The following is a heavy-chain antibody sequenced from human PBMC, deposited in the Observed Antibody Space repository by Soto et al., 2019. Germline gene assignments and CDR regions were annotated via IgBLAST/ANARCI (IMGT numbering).Heavy chain of an antibody. V-gene: IGHV1-18*01. J-gene: IGHJ3*02. CDR2: ISAYNGNT. D-gene: IGHD3-22*01. Sequence: QVHLVQSGAEVKKPGASVKVSCKASGYTLTSYGISWVRQAPGQGLQWMGWISAYNGNTNYADKFQGRVTITTDTSTSTAHMEVRSLRSDDTAVYYCARAGAFYETSGYPWSTFYIWGQGTMVTVSS. CDR3: ARAGAFYETSGYPWSTFYI. CDR1: GYTLTSYG.